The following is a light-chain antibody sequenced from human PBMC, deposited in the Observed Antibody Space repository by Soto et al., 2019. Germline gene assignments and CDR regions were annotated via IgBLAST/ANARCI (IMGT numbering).Light chain of an antibody. CDR2: GAS. J-gene: IGKJ1*01. V-gene: IGKV3-11*01. Sequence: EIVMTQSPATLSVSPGETTRLSCRASQSINSDVAWYQQKVGQTPRLLIHGASTRATGIPARFSGSGSGTDYTLTISSLEPEDSAVYYCHQRQSWPRTFGQGTKVDIK. CDR3: HQRQSWPRT. CDR1: QSINSD.